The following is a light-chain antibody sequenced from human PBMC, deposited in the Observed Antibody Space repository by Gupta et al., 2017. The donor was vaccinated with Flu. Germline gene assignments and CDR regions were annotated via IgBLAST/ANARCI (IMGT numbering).Light chain of an antibody. J-gene: IGKJ1*01. CDR2: KAS. Sequence: SPSTLSASIGDRVTSTCRDSQNINNWLDWYQQRPGKAPKLLISKASRWESGVPSRFSGSGSGTEFTLTSIGRQTNDLATYYCQQANSYWTFVQGTKVEIK. V-gene: IGKV1-5*03. CDR1: QNINNW. CDR3: QQANSYWT.